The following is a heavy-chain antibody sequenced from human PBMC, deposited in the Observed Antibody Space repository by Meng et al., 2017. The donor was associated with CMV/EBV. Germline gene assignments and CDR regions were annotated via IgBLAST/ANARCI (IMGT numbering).Heavy chain of an antibody. CDR1: GGSISSCGYY. Sequence: SETLSLTCTVSGGSISSCGYYWSWIRQHPGKGLEWIGYIYYSGSTYYNPSLKSRVTISVDTSKNQFSLKLSSVTAADTAVYYCARDPNPRYCSSTSCLAGFDPWGQGTMVTVSS. J-gene: IGHJ5*02. CDR2: IYYSGST. D-gene: IGHD2-2*01. V-gene: IGHV4-31*03. CDR3: ARDPNPRYCSSTSCLAGFDP.